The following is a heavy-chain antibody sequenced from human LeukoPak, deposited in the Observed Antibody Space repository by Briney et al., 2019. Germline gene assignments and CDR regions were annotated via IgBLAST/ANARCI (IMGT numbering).Heavy chain of an antibody. V-gene: IGHV4-4*02. CDR3: ASLVGATTLFDY. CDR1: GGSISSSNW. D-gene: IGHD1-26*01. J-gene: IGHJ4*02. Sequence: PSETLSLTCAVSGGSISSSNWWSWVRPPPGKGLEWIGEIYHSGSTNYNPSHKSRVTISVDKSKNQFSLKLSSVTAADTAVYYCASLVGATTLFDYWGQGTLVTVSS. CDR2: IYHSGST.